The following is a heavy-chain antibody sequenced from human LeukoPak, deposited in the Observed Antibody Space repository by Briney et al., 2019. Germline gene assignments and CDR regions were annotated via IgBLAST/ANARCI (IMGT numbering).Heavy chain of an antibody. CDR2: ISSSSSTI. Sequence: GGSLRLSCAASGFTLSTYTMNWVRQAPGKGLRWVSYISSSSSTIFYADSVKGRFTISRDNAENSLYLQMNSLRDEDTAVDYCTRGGRPMDVWGQGTTVTVSS. CDR1: GFTLSTYT. CDR3: TRGGRPMDV. V-gene: IGHV3-48*02. J-gene: IGHJ6*02.